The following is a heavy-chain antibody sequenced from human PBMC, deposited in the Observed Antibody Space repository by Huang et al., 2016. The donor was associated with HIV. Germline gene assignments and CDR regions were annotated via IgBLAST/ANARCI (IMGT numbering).Heavy chain of an antibody. CDR1: GFNFNNYD. V-gene: IGHV1-8*03. CDR2: MNPKTDNT. D-gene: IGHD3-22*01. CDR3: ARARGFLYDSTGYYSRYYFDS. J-gene: IGHJ4*02. Sequence: QVQLVQSGAEVKKPGASVKVSCKASGFNFNNYDFNWVRQASGQGLEWMEWMNPKTDNTDYSQKFQGRVTITRNTSITTAYMELRSLRSEDTAVYYCARARGFLYDSTGYYSRYYFDSWGQGTLVTISS.